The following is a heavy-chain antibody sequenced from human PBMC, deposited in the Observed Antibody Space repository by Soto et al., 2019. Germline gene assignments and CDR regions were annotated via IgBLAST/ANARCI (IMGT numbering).Heavy chain of an antibody. D-gene: IGHD5-18*01. V-gene: IGHV3-30*18. J-gene: IGHJ3*02. CDR3: AKDWRYNYDTDAFDI. Sequence: PRGSLRLSCAASRFPFITYGIRWFGHSPFKGLEWVAVISYDGSEKYYADSVKGRFTISRDNSKNTLYLQMDSLRPEDTAVYFCAKDWRYNYDTDAFDIWGQGTMVTVSS. CDR2: ISYDGSEK. CDR1: RFPFITYG.